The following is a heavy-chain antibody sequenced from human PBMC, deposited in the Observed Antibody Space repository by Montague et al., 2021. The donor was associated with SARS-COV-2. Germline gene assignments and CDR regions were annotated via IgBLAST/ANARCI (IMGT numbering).Heavy chain of an antibody. D-gene: IGHD1-1*01. J-gene: IGHJ2*01. CDR3: ARQDIQLRFDL. V-gene: IGHV4-39*01. CDR2: SRYGGTS. Sequence: SETLSLTCTVSAGTIRDTDYFWGWIRQPPGKGPEWIGGSRYGGTSXYXXSLKSRVTISKDTSKNQCSLKMTAVTAADTAVYFCARQDIQLRFDLWGRGTLVTVSS. CDR1: AGTIRDTDYF.